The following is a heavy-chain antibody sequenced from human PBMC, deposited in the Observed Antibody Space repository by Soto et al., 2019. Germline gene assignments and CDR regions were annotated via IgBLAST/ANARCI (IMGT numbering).Heavy chain of an antibody. D-gene: IGHD2-2*02. CDR2: IYHSGST. V-gene: IGHV4-4*02. CDR1: SGSISSSNW. Sequence: QVQLQESGPGPVKPSGTLSLTCAVSSGSISSSNWGSWVRQPPGKGLEWIGEIYHSGSTNYNPSLKSRVTISVDKSKNQFSLKLSSVTAADTAVYYCARRIVVVPAAIRYMDVWGKGTTVTVSS. J-gene: IGHJ6*03. CDR3: ARRIVVVPAAIRYMDV.